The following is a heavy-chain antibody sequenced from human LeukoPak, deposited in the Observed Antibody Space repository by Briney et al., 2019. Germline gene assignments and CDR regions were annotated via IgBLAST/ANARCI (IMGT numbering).Heavy chain of an antibody. V-gene: IGHV7-4-1*02. CDR1: GYTFTTSA. CDR3: ARSLYYDSTDYSDY. D-gene: IGHD3-22*01. CDR2: INTNTENP. Sequence: ASVKVSCKASGYTFTTSAINWVRQAPGQGLEWMGWINTNTENPTYAQGFTGRFVFSLDTSVNTAYLQISSLKAGDTAVYYCARSLYYDSTDYSDYWGQGTLVTVSS. J-gene: IGHJ4*02.